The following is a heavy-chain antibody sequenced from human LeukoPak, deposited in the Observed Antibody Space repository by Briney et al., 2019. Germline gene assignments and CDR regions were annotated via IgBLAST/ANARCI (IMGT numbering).Heavy chain of an antibody. CDR2: ISSSGSTI. CDR1: GFTFSDYY. D-gene: IGHD6-19*01. CDR3: AKDGEWLVRSFSPVY. V-gene: IGHV3-11*01. J-gene: IGHJ4*02. Sequence: PGGSLRLSCAASGFTFSDYYMSWIRQAPGKGLEWVSYISSSGSTIYYADSVKGRFTISRDNAKNSLYLQMNSLRAEDTAVYYCAKDGEWLVRSFSPVYWGQGTLVTVSS.